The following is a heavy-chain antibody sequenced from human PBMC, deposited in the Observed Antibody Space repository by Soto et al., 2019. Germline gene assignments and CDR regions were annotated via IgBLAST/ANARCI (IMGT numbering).Heavy chain of an antibody. Sequence: SETLSLTCTVSGDSIRPCYWTWIRQPPGKGLEWIGHVYYSGSVNYKSSLKSRVTMSVDTSKNQFSLRLNSVTAADTAVYYCAREVVYFDYWGQGTLVTVSS. CDR1: GDSIRPCY. J-gene: IGHJ4*02. CDR2: VYYSGSV. V-gene: IGHV4-59*01. D-gene: IGHD2-8*02. CDR3: AREVVYFDY.